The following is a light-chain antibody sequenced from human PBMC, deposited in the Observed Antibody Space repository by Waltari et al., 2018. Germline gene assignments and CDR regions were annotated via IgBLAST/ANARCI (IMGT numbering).Light chain of an antibody. J-gene: IGKJ1*01. CDR2: GAS. CDR3: QQYNNWPPWT. Sequence: EIVMTQSPATLSVSPGARVTLSCRASQSVSSNLAWYQQKPGQAPRLLIYGASTRATGIPVRFSGSGSGTEFTLTISSMQSEDFAVYYCQQYNNWPPWTFGQGTKVEIK. CDR1: QSVSSN. V-gene: IGKV3-15*01.